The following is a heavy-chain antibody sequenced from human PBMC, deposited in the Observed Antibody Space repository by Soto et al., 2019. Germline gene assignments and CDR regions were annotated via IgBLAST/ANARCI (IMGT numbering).Heavy chain of an antibody. J-gene: IGHJ4*02. CDR2: INHSGST. Sequence: SETLSLTCAVYGGSFSGYYWSWIRQPPGKGLEWIGEINHSGSTNYNPSLKSRVTMTTDTSTSTAYMELRSLRSDDTAVYYCARWLVHEFYFDYWGQGTLVTVSS. CDR3: ARWLVHEFYFDY. V-gene: IGHV4-34*10. CDR1: GGSFSGYY. D-gene: IGHD6-19*01.